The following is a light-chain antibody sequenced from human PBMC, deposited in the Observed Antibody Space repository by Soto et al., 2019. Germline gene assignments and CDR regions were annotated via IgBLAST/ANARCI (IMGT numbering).Light chain of an antibody. CDR3: QTGGTGIQV. J-gene: IGLJ1*01. V-gene: IGLV4-69*01. CDR1: SGHSNYA. CDR2: LTSDGSH. Sequence: QLVLTQSPSASASLGASVKLTCTLSSGHSNYAIAWHQQQPEKGPRYLMKLTSDGSHSKGDGIPDRFSGSSSGAERYLTIPVPQSEGQADYYCQTGGTGIQVVGTGTKVTVL.